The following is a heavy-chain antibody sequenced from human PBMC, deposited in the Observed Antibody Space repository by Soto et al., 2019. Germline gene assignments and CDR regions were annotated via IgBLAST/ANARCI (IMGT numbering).Heavy chain of an antibody. CDR2: INPNSGGT. CDR3: AAVSPVGATSSYNWFDP. J-gene: IGHJ5*02. D-gene: IGHD1-26*01. CDR1: GYTFTGYF. V-gene: IGHV1-2*02. Sequence: ASVKVSCKASGYTFTGYFMHWVRQAPGQGLEWMGWINPNSGGTSYAQKFQERVTITRDMSTSTAYVELSSLRSEDTAVYYCAAVSPVGATSSYNWFDPWGQGTLVTVSS.